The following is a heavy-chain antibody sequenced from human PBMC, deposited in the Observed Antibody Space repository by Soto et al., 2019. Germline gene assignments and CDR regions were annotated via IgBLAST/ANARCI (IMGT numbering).Heavy chain of an antibody. CDR2: SYYRGNT. Sequence: QLQLQESGPGLVKPSETLSLTCTVSSGSISSRSHYWGWIRQSPGKHLEWIGSSYYRGNTHYNPSLKTRVTISVDTSKNQVSLRVYSVTAADTAVYYCATADGFGVVTPFFEYWGQGIVVTVST. D-gene: IGHD3-3*01. CDR1: SGSISSRSHY. J-gene: IGHJ4*02. V-gene: IGHV4-39*01. CDR3: ATADGFGVVTPFFEY.